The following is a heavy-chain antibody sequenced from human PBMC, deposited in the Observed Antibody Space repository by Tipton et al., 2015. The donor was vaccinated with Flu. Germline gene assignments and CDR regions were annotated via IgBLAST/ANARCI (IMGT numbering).Heavy chain of an antibody. Sequence: TLSLTCTVSGGSMSNNFWSWFRQPAEKGLEWIGRIYASGVTNYNPSLKSRVIMSIDTSKNQFSLRLSSVTAADTAVYYCARDPHKLGGESDAFDIWGQGIMVTVSS. CDR3: ARDPHKLGGESDAFDI. CDR2: IYASGVT. CDR1: GGSMSNNF. J-gene: IGHJ3*02. V-gene: IGHV4-4*07. D-gene: IGHD7-27*01.